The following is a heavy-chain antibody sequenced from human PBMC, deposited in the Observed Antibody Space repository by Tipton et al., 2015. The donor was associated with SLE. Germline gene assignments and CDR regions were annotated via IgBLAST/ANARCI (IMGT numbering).Heavy chain of an antibody. CDR2: IYTSGST. Sequence: LRLSCTVSGGSISSYYWSWIRQPPGKGLEWIGYIYTSGSTNYNPSLKSRVTISVDTSKNQFSLKLSSVTAADTAVYYCATLVGGDAFDIWGQGTMVTVSS. CDR3: ATLVGGDAFDI. J-gene: IGHJ3*02. D-gene: IGHD1-26*01. V-gene: IGHV4-4*09. CDR1: GGSISSYY.